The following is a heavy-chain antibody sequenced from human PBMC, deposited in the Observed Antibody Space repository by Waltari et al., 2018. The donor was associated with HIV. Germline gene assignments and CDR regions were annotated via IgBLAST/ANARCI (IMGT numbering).Heavy chain of an antibody. J-gene: IGHJ4*02. Sequence: EVQLVQSGGGLVQPGGSRRLSCAASGFSVSRYWMHWGRQIPGQGLVWVSRINPDGNTINYADSVRGRFTISRDYAKNTLYLQMNSLRDEDTAMYYCVKDMFGEYDYWGQGTLVTVSS. V-gene: IGHV3-74*01. CDR1: GFSVSRYW. CDR3: VKDMFGEYDY. CDR2: INPDGNTI. D-gene: IGHD3-10*02.